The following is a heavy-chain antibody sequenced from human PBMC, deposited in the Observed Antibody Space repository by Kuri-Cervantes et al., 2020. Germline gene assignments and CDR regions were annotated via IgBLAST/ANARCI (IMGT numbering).Heavy chain of an antibody. J-gene: IGHJ4*02. CDR3: ATSTMDRSGDYPDY. Sequence: ASVQVTCKASGYTFTSYGISWVRQAPGQGLEWMGWIIAYNGNTNYAQKLQGRVTITTDTSTSTAYMELRSLRSDDTAVYYYATSTMDRSGDYPDYWGQGTLVTVSS. CDR2: IIAYNGNT. V-gene: IGHV1-18*01. CDR1: GYTFTSYG. D-gene: IGHD3-22*01.